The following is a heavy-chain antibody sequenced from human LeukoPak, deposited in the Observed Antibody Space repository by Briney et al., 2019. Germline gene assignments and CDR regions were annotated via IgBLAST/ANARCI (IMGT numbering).Heavy chain of an antibody. CDR2: IKPNSGVT. V-gene: IGHV1-2*02. J-gene: IGHJ4*02. CDR1: GYTFTGYY. D-gene: IGHD3-16*02. CDR3: ARVDYDYVWGSYRPLDY. Sequence: ASVKVSCKASGYTFTGYYMHWVRQAPGQGLEWMGWIKPNSGVTNYAQKIPGRVTMTRDTTISTAYMELSRLRSDDTAVYYCARVDYDYVWGSYRPLDYWGQGTLVTVSS.